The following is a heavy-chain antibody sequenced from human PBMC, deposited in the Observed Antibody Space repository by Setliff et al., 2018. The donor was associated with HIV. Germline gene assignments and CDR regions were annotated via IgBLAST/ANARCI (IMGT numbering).Heavy chain of an antibody. Sequence: SETLSLTCTVSGGSISSSTYYWGWIRQPPGKGLEWIGNIHFSGSTYYNPSLKSRVTVSVDPSKNQFSLKLSSVTAADTAVYYCARRGRFMGWFDPWGHSAFITTDGTVGLFFKSWGQGTQVTVSS. J-gene: IGHJ4*02. V-gene: IGHV4-39*01. CDR2: IHFSGST. CDR1: GGSISSSTYY. D-gene: IGHD3-3*01. CDR3: ARRGRFMGWFDPWGHSAFITTDGTVGLFFKS.